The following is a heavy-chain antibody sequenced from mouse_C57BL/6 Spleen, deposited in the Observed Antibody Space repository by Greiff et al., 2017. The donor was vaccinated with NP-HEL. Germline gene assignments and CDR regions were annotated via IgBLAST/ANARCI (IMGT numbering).Heavy chain of an antibody. J-gene: IGHJ3*01. CDR1: GYSITSGYY. V-gene: IGHV3-6*01. Sequence: DVQLQESGPGLVKPSQSLSLTCSVTGYSITSGYYWNWIRQFPGNKLEWMGYISYDGSNNYNLSLKNRISITRDTSKNQFCLKVNSETTEDTATYYCARDLDSSGYAWFAYWDQGTLVTVSA. CDR3: ARDLDSSGYAWFAY. CDR2: ISYDGSN. D-gene: IGHD3-2*02.